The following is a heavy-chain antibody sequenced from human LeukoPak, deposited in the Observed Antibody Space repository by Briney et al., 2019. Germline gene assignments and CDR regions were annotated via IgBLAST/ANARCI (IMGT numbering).Heavy chain of an antibody. V-gene: IGHV3-23*01. CDR1: GFSFTNYW. CDR2: ISASGGST. J-gene: IGHJ5*02. D-gene: IGHD6-13*01. Sequence: GGSLRLSCAASGFSFTNYWMHWVRQAPGKGLEWVSIISASGGSTFYADSVRGRFTISRDNSENFVYLQLSSLRAEDTAMYHCAKKGNSWSPRFDPWGQGTLVTVSS. CDR3: AKKGNSWSPRFDP.